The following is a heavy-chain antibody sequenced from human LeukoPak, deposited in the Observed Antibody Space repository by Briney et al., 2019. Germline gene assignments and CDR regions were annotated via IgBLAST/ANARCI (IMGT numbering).Heavy chain of an antibody. CDR3: ARDGVAAPDY. CDR2: INSDGRST. Sequence: PGGSLRLSRAASGFSFSRYWMHWVRQVPGKGLVWVLRINSDGRSTTYADSVKGRFTISRDNAKNTLYLQLNSLRAEDTAVYFCARDGVAAPDYWGQGTLVTVSS. CDR1: GFSFSRYW. J-gene: IGHJ4*02. D-gene: IGHD3-3*01. V-gene: IGHV3-74*01.